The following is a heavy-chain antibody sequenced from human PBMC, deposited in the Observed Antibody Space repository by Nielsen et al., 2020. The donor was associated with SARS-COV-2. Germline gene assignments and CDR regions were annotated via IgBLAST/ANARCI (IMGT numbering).Heavy chain of an antibody. Sequence: GGSLRLSCAASGFTFSSYSMNWVRQAPGKGLEWVAYITSSSNTIYYADSVKGRFTISRDNFKNTLYLQMNSLRAEDTAVYYCAKQWSGSYFDYWGQGTLVTVSS. CDR2: ITSSSNTI. V-gene: IGHV3-48*01. CDR1: GFTFSSYS. J-gene: IGHJ4*02. D-gene: IGHD1-26*01. CDR3: AKQWSGSYFDY.